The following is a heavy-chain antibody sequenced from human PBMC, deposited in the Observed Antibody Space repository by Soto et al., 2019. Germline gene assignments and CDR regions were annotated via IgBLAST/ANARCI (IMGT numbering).Heavy chain of an antibody. CDR1: GGSMGRGGYS. V-gene: IGHV4-30-2*01. CDR3: ARVPDV. Sequence: SETLSLTCAVSGGSMGRGGYSWSWIRQPPGKGLEWIGYIYHNGSPYYNPSLKSRVTISVDRSKNQFSLKLSSVTAADTAVYYCARVPDVWGQGTTVTVSS. CDR2: IYHNGSP. J-gene: IGHJ6*02.